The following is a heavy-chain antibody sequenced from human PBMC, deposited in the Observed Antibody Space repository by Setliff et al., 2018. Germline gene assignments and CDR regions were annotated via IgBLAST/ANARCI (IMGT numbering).Heavy chain of an antibody. V-gene: IGHV3-30*03. CDR1: GFTFSSYW. J-gene: IGHJ6*03. Sequence: GGSLRLSCAASGFTFSSYWMSWVRQAPGKGLEWVASISGDGRNTYYAASVKGRFTISRDNSRNALYLQVRSLRIDDTAVYYCARDGAHSGYLTPRYYYYMDVWGKGTTVTVSS. CDR2: ISGDGRNT. D-gene: IGHD3-22*01. CDR3: ARDGAHSGYLTPRYYYYMDV.